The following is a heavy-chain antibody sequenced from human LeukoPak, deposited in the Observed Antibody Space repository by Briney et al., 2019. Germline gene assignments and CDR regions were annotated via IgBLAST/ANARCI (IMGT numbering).Heavy chain of an antibody. CDR1: GFTVSSSY. CDR3: ARGGDSSSSKYYYYYYYMDV. CDR2: IYSGGST. J-gene: IGHJ6*03. Sequence: PGGSLRLSCAASGFTVSSSYMSWVRQAPGKGLEWVSVIYSGGSTYYADSVKGRFTISRDNSKNTLYLQMNSLRAEDTAVYYCARGGDSSSSKYYYYYYYMDVWGKGTTVTVSS. D-gene: IGHD6-6*01. V-gene: IGHV3-66*02.